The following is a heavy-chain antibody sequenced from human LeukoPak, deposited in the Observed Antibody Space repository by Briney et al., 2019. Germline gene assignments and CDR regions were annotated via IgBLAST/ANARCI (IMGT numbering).Heavy chain of an antibody. D-gene: IGHD3-10*01. J-gene: IGHJ4*02. V-gene: IGHV1-8*01. CDR2: MNPNSGNT. CDR3: ARSITMVRGVMGDY. CDR1: GYTFTSYD. Sequence: ASVKVSCKASGYTFTSYDINWVRQATRQGLEWMGWMNPNSGNTGYAQKFQGRVTMTRNTSISTAYMELSSLRSEDTAVYYCARSITMVRGVMGDYWGQGTLVTVSS.